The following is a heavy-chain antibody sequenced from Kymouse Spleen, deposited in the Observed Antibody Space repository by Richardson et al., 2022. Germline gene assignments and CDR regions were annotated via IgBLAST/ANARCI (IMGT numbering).Heavy chain of an antibody. V-gene: IGHV3-33*01. D-gene: IGHD2-2*02. CDR2: IWYDGSNK. CDR3: ARGPNCSSTSCYAPNWFDP. J-gene: IGHJ5*02. CDR1: GFTFSSYG. Sequence: QVQLVESGGGVVQPGRSLRLSCAASGFTFSSYGMHWVRQAPGKGLEWVAVIWYDGSNKYYADSVKGRFTISRDNSKNTLYLQMNSLRAEDTAVYYCARGPNCSSTSCYAPNWFDPWGQGTLVTVSS.